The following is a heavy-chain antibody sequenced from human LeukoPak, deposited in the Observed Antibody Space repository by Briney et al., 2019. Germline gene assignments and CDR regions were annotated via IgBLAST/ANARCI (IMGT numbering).Heavy chain of an antibody. CDR2: IYYSGST. CDR1: GDSISSSSYY. J-gene: IGHJ6*03. V-gene: IGHV4-39*07. D-gene: IGHD3-10*01. Sequence: PSETLSLTCTVSGDSISSSSYYWGWIRQPPGKGLEWIGSIYYSGSTYYNPSLKSRVTISVDTSKNQFSLKLSSVTAADTAVYYCARGITMVRGVIRARYYYYMDVWGKGTTVTISS. CDR3: ARGITMVRGVIRARYYYYMDV.